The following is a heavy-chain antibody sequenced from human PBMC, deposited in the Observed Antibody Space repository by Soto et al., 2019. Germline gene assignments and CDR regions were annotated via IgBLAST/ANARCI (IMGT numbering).Heavy chain of an antibody. D-gene: IGHD3-10*01. Sequence: ASVKVSCKASGYTFTGYYMHWVRQAPGQGLEWMGWINPNSGGTNYAQKFQGRVTMTRDTSISTAYMELSRLRSDDTDVYYCARGYYGSRSFFSSVFDYWGQGTLFTVSS. J-gene: IGHJ4*02. CDR2: INPNSGGT. CDR3: ARGYYGSRSFFSSVFDY. CDR1: GYTFTGYY. V-gene: IGHV1-2*02.